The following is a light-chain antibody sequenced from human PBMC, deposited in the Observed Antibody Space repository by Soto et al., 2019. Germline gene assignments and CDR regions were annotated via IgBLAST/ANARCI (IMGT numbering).Light chain of an antibody. CDR2: EVT. CDR3: SSYAGSNTDVV. Sequence: QSALTQPPSASGSPGQSVTISCTGTSSDVGGYVSWYQQHPGKAPKLMIYEVTKRPSGFPDRFSVSKSGNTASLTVSGLQDEDEADYYCSSYAGSNTDVVFGGGTKLTVL. V-gene: IGLV2-8*01. CDR1: SSDVGGY. J-gene: IGLJ2*01.